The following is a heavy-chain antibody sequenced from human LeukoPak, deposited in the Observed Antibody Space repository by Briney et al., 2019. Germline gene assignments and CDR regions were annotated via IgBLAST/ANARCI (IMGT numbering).Heavy chain of an antibody. CDR1: GYTFTSYG. D-gene: IGHD4-17*01. J-gene: IGHJ4*02. CDR3: ARDPDYGDYGGYFDY. CDR2: ISAYNGNT. Sequence: ASVKVSCKASGYTFTSYGISWVRQAPGQGLEWMGWISAYNGNTNYAQKFQGRVTITADKSTSTAYMELSSLRSEDTAVYYCARDPDYGDYGGYFDYWGQGTLVTVSS. V-gene: IGHV1-18*01.